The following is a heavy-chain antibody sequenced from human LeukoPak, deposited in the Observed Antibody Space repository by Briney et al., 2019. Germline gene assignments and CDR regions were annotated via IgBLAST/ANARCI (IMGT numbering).Heavy chain of an antibody. CDR2: IYLGDSES. J-gene: IGHJ4*02. V-gene: IGHV5-51*01. D-gene: IGHD4-17*01. CDR1: GYSFTNYW. Sequence: GESLKISCKSSGYSFTNYWIGWVRQMPGKGLEWMGIIYLGDSESRYSPSFQGQVTISADKSISTAYLQWSSLKASDTAMYYCARPVYGDYGGYFDYWGQGTLVTVSS. CDR3: ARPVYGDYGGYFDY.